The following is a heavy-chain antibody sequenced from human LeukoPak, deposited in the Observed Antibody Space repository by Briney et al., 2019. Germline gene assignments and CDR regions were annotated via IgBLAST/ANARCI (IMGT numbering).Heavy chain of an antibody. CDR2: IYYSGST. V-gene: IGHV4-39*01. Sequence: SETLSLTCTVSGGSISSSSYYWGWIRQPPGKGLEWIGSIYYSGSTYYNPSLTSRVTISVDTSKNQFSLKLSSVTAADTAVYYCARRRMANPFDYWGQGTLVTVSS. CDR3: ARRRMANPFDY. CDR1: GGSISSSSYY. J-gene: IGHJ4*02. D-gene: IGHD5-24*01.